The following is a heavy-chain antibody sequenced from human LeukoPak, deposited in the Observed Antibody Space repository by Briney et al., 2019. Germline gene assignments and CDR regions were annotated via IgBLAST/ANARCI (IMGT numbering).Heavy chain of an antibody. D-gene: IGHD5-24*01. CDR1: GGSISSGGYS. V-gene: IGHV4-30-2*01. J-gene: IGHJ4*02. Sequence: PSQTLSLTCAVSGGSISSGGYSWSWIRQPPGKGLKWIGYIYHSGSTYYNPSLKSRVTISVDRSKNQFSLKLSSVTAADTAVYYCAREVATMFFDYWGQGTLVTVSS. CDR3: AREVATMFFDY. CDR2: IYHSGST.